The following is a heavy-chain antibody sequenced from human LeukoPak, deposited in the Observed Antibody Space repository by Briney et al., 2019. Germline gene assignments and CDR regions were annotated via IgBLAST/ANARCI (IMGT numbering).Heavy chain of an antibody. CDR3: AKGSSGYFVDL. Sequence: PGGSLRLSCAASGFIFNNYGLIWVRQAPGKGLEWVSAISNDGGVTNYADFVKGRFTISRDNSKNTLFLQMNSLRAEDTALYYCAKGSSGYFVDLWGQGTLVTVSS. CDR1: GFIFNNYG. D-gene: IGHD3-22*01. J-gene: IGHJ5*02. CDR2: ISNDGGVT. V-gene: IGHV3-23*01.